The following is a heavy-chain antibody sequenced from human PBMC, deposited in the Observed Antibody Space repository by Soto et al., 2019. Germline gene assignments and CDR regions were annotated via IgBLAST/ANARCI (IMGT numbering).Heavy chain of an antibody. CDR3: ARADGYYFDY. D-gene: IGHD4-17*01. CDR2: IHQTGNT. V-gene: IGHV4-30-2*01. Sequence: SETLSLTCTVSGGPFSSGGYSWNWTRQPPGKGLEWIGYIHQTGNTYYNPSLKSRPIISIDRSKNQISLKLNSVTAADTAVYYCARADGYYFDYWGPGTLVTVSS. CDR1: GGPFSSGGYS. J-gene: IGHJ4*02.